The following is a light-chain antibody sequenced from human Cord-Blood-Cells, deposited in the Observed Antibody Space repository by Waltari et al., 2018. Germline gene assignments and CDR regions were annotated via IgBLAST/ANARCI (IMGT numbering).Light chain of an antibody. Sequence: EIVLTQSPATLSLSPVERATLSCGASQSVSSSYLAWYQQKPGLAPMLLIYDASSSATGIPDRFSGSGSGTDFTLTISRLEPEDFAVYDGQQYGSSLNFGGGTKVEIK. J-gene: IGKJ4*01. CDR3: QQYGSSLN. CDR1: QSVSSSY. V-gene: IGKV3D-20*01. CDR2: DAS.